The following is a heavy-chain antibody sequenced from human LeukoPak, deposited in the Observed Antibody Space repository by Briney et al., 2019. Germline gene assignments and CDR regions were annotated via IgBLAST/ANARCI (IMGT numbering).Heavy chain of an antibody. Sequence: AGSLRLSCAASGYTFSSYSMKWVRQVPGQGREWVSSISSSSRYTYYADSVKGRFTISRDNAKNSLYLQMNSLRAEDTAVYYCARDRIAVAAVDPWGQGTLVSVSS. CDR2: ISSSSRYT. D-gene: IGHD6-19*01. J-gene: IGHJ5*02. V-gene: IGHV3-21*01. CDR1: GYTFSSYS. CDR3: ARDRIAVAAVDP.